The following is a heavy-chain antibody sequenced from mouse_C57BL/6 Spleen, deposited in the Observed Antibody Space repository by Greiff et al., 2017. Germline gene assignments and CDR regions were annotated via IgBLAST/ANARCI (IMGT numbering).Heavy chain of an antibody. V-gene: IGHV1-53*01. J-gene: IGHJ1*03. D-gene: IGHD2-4*01. Sequence: VQLKESGAELMKPGASVKLSCKATGYTFTGYWIEWVKQRPGQGLEWIGNINPSNGGTNYNEKFKSKATLTVDKSSSTAYMQLSSLTSEDSAVYYCASLYYDYDDWYFDVWGTGTTVTVSS. CDR3: ASLYYDYDDWYFDV. CDR1: GYTFTGYW. CDR2: INPSNGGT.